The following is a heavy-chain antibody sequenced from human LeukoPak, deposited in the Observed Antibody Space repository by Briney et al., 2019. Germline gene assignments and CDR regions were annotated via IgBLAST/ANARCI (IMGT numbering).Heavy chain of an antibody. Sequence: GGSLRLSCAGSGFTFSTYWMHWVRQAAGKGLVWVSRINGDGSNTTYADSVKGRFTISRDNAKNTLYLQMNSLRAEDTAVYYCARAMPNDNWFDPWGQGSLVTVSS. J-gene: IGHJ5*02. D-gene: IGHD2-2*01. V-gene: IGHV3-74*03. CDR1: GFTFSTYW. CDR2: INGDGSNT. CDR3: ARAMPNDNWFDP.